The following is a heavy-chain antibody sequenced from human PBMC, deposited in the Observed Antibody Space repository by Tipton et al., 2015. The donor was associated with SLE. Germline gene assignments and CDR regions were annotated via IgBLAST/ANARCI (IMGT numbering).Heavy chain of an antibody. CDR2: IDPSDSYT. Sequence: QLVQSGAEVKKPGESLRISCKGSGYSFTSYWISWVRQMPGKGLEWMGRIDPSDSYTNYSPSFQGHVTISADKSISTAYLQWSSLKASDTAMYYCARSFGVVIIPIRGNYYYYMDVWGKGTTVTVSS. CDR3: ARSFGVVIIPIRGNYYYYMDV. D-gene: IGHD3-3*01. J-gene: IGHJ6*03. CDR1: GYSFTSYW. V-gene: IGHV5-10-1*01.